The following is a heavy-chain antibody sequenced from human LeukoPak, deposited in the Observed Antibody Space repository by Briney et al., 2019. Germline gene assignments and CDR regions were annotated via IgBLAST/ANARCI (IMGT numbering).Heavy chain of an antibody. J-gene: IGHJ4*02. CDR1: GFTISDHY. CDR2: SRNKANRYTT. V-gene: IGHV3-72*01. Sequence: GGSLRLSCAASGFTISDHYMDWVRQAPGKGLERVGRSRNKANRYTTEYAASVKGRFTISRDDSNNSLYLQMSSLKTDDTAVYYCARAGDYYSTGDCWGQGTLVTVSS. D-gene: IGHD3-22*01. CDR3: ARAGDYYSTGDC.